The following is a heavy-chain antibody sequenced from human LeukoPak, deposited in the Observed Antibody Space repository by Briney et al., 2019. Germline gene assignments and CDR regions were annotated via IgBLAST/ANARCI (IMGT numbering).Heavy chain of an antibody. Sequence: PGGSLRFPCAASGFTFSSYAMSWVRQGQGKGLHLVSAISGSGGGTYYADSVKGRFTISRDNSKNTLYLQMNSLRAEDTAVYYCAKDPTRYSGYDFDGWFDPWGQGTLVTVSS. D-gene: IGHD5-12*01. CDR3: AKDPTRYSGYDFDGWFDP. CDR1: GFTFSSYA. J-gene: IGHJ5*02. V-gene: IGHV3-23*01. CDR2: ISGSGGGT.